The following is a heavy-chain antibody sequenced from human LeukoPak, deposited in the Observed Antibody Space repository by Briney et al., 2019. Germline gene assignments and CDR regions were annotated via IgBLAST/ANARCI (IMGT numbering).Heavy chain of an antibody. V-gene: IGHV4-34*01. CDR1: GGSFSGYY. CDR3: ARTWIQAPFDY. D-gene: IGHD5-18*01. Sequence: PSETLSLTCAVYGGSFSGYYWSRIRQPPGKGLEWIGEINHSGSTNYNPSLKSRVTISVDTSKNQFSLKLSSVTAADTAVYYCARTWIQAPFDYWGQGTLVTVSS. CDR2: INHSGST. J-gene: IGHJ4*02.